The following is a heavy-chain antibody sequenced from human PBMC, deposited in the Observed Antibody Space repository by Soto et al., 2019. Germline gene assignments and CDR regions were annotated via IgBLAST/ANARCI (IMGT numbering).Heavy chain of an antibody. Sequence: QVQLQESGPGLVKPSQTLSLTCTVSGDSISSGDYYWSWIRQPPGKGLEWIGYIYYSGSTYYNPSLKGRVTISVDTSKNQFSLKLSSVTAADTAVYYCARGDYYDSSGYFPGGMDVWGQGTTVTVSS. V-gene: IGHV4-30-4*01. CDR3: ARGDYYDSSGYFPGGMDV. CDR2: IYYSGST. J-gene: IGHJ6*02. CDR1: GDSISSGDYY. D-gene: IGHD3-22*01.